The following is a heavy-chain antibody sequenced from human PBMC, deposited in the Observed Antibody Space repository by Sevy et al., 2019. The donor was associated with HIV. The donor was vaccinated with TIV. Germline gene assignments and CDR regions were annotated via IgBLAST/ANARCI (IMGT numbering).Heavy chain of an antibody. V-gene: IGHV3-7*01. Sequence: GGSLRLSCAASGFTFSSYWMNWVRQAPGKGLEWVANIKEDGSDKYYVDSVKGRFTISRDNAQNTLYLEMISLRAEDTAVNYSARWDVWGQGTTVTVSS. CDR1: GFTFSSYW. J-gene: IGHJ6*02. CDR2: IKEDGSDK. CDR3: ARWDV.